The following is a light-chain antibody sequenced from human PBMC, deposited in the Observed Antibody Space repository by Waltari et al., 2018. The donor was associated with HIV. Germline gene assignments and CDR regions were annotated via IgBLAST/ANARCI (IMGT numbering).Light chain of an antibody. V-gene: IGLV3-10*01. CDR2: EDS. CDR1: ALPKKY. J-gene: IGLJ2*01. Sequence: SYELTQPPSVSVSPGQTARITCSGDALPKKYAYWYQQKPGQAPMLVIYEDSKRPSGIPGRFSGSSSGTMATVTISGAQVEDEADYYCYSTDSSGNYVVFGGGTKLTVL. CDR3: YSTDSSGNYVV.